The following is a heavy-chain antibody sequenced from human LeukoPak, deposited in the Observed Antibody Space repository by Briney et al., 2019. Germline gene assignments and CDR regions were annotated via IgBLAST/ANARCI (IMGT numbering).Heavy chain of an antibody. Sequence: PGGSLRLSCTASGLTFSNYWMHWVRQAPGKGLVWVSRIKNDGSSTIYADSVKGRFTISRDNSKNTLYLQMNSLRAEDTAVYYCAKAYYDFWSGYPTIDAFDIWGQGTMVTVSS. CDR3: AKAYYDFWSGYPTIDAFDI. D-gene: IGHD3-3*01. J-gene: IGHJ3*02. V-gene: IGHV3-74*01. CDR1: GLTFSNYW. CDR2: IKNDGSST.